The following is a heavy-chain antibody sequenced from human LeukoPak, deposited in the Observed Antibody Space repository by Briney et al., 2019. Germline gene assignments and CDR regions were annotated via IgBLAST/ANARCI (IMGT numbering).Heavy chain of an antibody. J-gene: IGHJ5*02. V-gene: IGHV4-59*08. D-gene: IGHD2-8*02. CDR3: ARRGVGYVFDP. CDR2: ICYSGST. Sequence: SETLSLTCTVSGGSINSYCWSWIRQPPGKGLEWIGYICYSGSTNYNPSLKSRVTMSVDTSKNQFSLKLSSVTAADTAVYYCARRGVGYVFDPWGQGTLVTVSS. CDR1: GGSINSYC.